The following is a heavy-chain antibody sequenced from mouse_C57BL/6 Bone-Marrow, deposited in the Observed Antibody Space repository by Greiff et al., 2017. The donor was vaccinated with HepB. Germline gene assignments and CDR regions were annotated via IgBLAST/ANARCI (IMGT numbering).Heavy chain of an antibody. Sequence: QVQLQQSGAELVKPGASVKLSCKASGYTFTEYTIHWVKQRSGQGLEWIGWFYPGSGSIKYNEKFKDKATLTADKSSSTVYMELSRLTSEDSAVYFCARNEDRGVYYRGYALDYWGQGTSVTVSS. CDR1: GYTFTEYT. CDR3: ARNEDRGVYYRGYALDY. CDR2: FYPGSGSI. D-gene: IGHD2-14*01. J-gene: IGHJ4*01. V-gene: IGHV1-62-2*01.